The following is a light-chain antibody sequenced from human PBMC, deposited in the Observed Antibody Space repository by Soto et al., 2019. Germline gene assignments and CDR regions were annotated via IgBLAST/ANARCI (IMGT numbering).Light chain of an antibody. CDR1: QNIRTY. V-gene: IGKV1-39*02. J-gene: IGKJ1*01. CDR3: QPAISVPPN. CDR2: AAS. Sequence: DIPLTPSPPFLSASVVDIFTITCRASQNIRTYVTCYQQKPGKDPTVLIYAASTLQRGVPSRFSVSTTGKDFTLTITGLQPEYAATYYCQPAISVPPNFDRGTKVEIK.